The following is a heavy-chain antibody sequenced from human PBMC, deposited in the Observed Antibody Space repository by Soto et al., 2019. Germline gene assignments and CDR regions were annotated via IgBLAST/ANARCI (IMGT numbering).Heavy chain of an antibody. J-gene: IGHJ6*02. CDR2: ISAYNGNT. D-gene: IGHD3-16*02. Sequence: QVQLVQSGAEVKKPGASVKVSCKASGYTFTSYGISWVRQAPGQGLEWMGWISAYNGNTNHAQKLQGRVTMTTHTSTSTAYMELRRLRSDDTAVYYCASLSVCGSYRPHYYYYGMDVWGQGTTVTVSS. V-gene: IGHV1-18*01. CDR3: ASLSVCGSYRPHYYYYGMDV. CDR1: GYTFTSYG.